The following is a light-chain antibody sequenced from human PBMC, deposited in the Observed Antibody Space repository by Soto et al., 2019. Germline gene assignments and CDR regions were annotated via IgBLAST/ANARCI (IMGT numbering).Light chain of an antibody. CDR1: QTMSRY. V-gene: IGKV1-39*01. CDR2: TAS. CDR3: QQSYITPFI. Sequence: DIQMTQSPSSLSASVGDRVTITCRASQTMSRYFNWYQQKPGKAPKLLIYTASSLQSGVPSRFSGSESVTDFTLNIRSLTPEDFATYYCQQSYITPFIFGQGTNLEIK. J-gene: IGKJ2*01.